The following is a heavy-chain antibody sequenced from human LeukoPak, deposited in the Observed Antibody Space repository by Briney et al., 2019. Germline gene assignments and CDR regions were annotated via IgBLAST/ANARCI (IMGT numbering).Heavy chain of an antibody. CDR3: ARDPYDYVWGSSPFDY. CDR2: IYYSGST. J-gene: IGHJ4*02. D-gene: IGHD3-16*01. Sequence: SETLSLTCTVSGGSISSSSYYWGWIRQPPGKGLEWIGSIYYSGSTYYNPSLKSRVTISVDTSKNQFSLKLSSVTAADTAVYYCARDPYDYVWGSSPFDYWGQGTLVTVSS. CDR1: GGSISSSSYY. V-gene: IGHV4-39*07.